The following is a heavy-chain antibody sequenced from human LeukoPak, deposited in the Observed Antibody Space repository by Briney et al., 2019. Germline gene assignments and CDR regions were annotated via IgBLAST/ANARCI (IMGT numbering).Heavy chain of an antibody. Sequence: ASVKVSCKTSGYTFTDYYIHWVRQAPGQGLEWMGRINPNSGGTNSARKFQDRVTMIRDTSISTAYMELSNLKSDDTAIYYCARGPYYFDYWGQGTLVTVSS. V-gene: IGHV1-2*06. CDR2: INPNSGGT. CDR3: ARGPYYFDY. CDR1: GYTFTDYY. J-gene: IGHJ4*02.